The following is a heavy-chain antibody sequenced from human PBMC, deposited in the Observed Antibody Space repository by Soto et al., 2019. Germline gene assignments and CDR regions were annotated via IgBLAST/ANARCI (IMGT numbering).Heavy chain of an antibody. CDR3: GREYCDNRRCYGVDY. CDR1: GYTFTTYG. V-gene: IGHV1-18*03. D-gene: IGHD2-2*01. J-gene: IGHJ4*02. CDR2: ISTLNGNT. Sequence: ASVKVSCKASGYTFTTYGISWVRQAPGQGLGWMGWISTLNGNTKLAQKFQARVTMATDKSTTTAYMELRSLGSDDMAVYYCGREYCDNRRCYGVDYWGQGTQVTVSS.